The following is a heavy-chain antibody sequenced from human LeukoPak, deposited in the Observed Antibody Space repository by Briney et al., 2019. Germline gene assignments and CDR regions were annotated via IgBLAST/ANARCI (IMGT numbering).Heavy chain of an antibody. CDR1: GFTFSSYW. V-gene: IGHV3-7*04. D-gene: IGHD6-6*01. J-gene: IGHJ4*02. CDR3: ARDVRPDY. Sequence: GGSLRLSCAASGFTFSSYWMSWVRQAPGEGLEWVANIKQDGTEKYYMDSVKGRFSISRDNAKNSLYLQMNALRAEDTAVYYCARDVRPDYWGQGTLVSVST. CDR2: IKQDGTEK.